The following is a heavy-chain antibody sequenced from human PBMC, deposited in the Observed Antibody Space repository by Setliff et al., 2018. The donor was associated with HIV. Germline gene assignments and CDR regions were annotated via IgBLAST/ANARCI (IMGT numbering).Heavy chain of an antibody. CDR2: INHSGST. CDR1: GFSISSRYY. Sequence: SETLSLTCDVSGFSISSRYYWGWIRQSPGKGLEWIGEINHSGSTNYNPSLKSRVTISIDTSKNQFSLKLSSVTAADTAVYYCAREDYYYYGMDVWGQGTTVTVSS. V-gene: IGHV4-38-2*02. J-gene: IGHJ6*02. CDR3: AREDYYYYGMDV.